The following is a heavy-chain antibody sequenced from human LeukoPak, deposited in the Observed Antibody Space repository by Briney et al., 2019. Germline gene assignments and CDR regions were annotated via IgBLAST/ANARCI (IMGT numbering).Heavy chain of an antibody. D-gene: IGHD3-10*01. CDR2: ISYDGSNK. V-gene: IGHV3-30*18. J-gene: IGHJ4*02. CDR1: GFTFSSYG. Sequence: PGRSLRLSCAASGFTFSSYGMHWVRQAPGKGLEWVAVISYDGSNKYYADSVKGRFTISRDNSKNTLYLQMNSLRAEDTALYYCAKDIFTMVRGVVDYWGQGTLVTVSS. CDR3: AKDIFTMVRGVVDY.